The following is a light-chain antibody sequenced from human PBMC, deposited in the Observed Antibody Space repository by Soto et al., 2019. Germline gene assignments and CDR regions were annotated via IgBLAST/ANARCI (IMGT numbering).Light chain of an antibody. V-gene: IGKV1-39*01. Sequence: DIQMTQSPSSLSASGGDRDTITCRASQSIAGYLSWYQQRAGKAPKFLIYSASSLQRGVPSRFSGSGSGTDFSLTINGLQPEDFATYFCQQSFSVPITFGQGTRLEIK. CDR2: SAS. CDR3: QQSFSVPIT. J-gene: IGKJ5*01. CDR1: QSIAGY.